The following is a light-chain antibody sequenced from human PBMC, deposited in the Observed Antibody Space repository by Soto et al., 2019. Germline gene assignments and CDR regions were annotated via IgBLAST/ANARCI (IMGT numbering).Light chain of an antibody. CDR2: GAS. Sequence: IVMTQSPSTLSVSPGETATLSCRASQSVSSNLAWYQQKPGQAPRLLIYGASTRATGIPARFSGSGSGTEFTLTISSLQSEDFAVYYCQQYNNWPQTFGQGTKVDI. J-gene: IGKJ1*01. CDR1: QSVSSN. CDR3: QQYNNWPQT. V-gene: IGKV3-15*01.